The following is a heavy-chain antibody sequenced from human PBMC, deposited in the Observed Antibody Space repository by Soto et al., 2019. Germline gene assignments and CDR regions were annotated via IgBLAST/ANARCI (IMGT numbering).Heavy chain of an antibody. V-gene: IGHV4-38-2*01. CDR3: ARARWYDAFDV. CDR2: IFHGGNT. D-gene: IGHD2-15*01. J-gene: IGHJ3*01. Sequence: SETLSLTCAVSGVFISSGNYWGWIRKPPGKGLEWIGSIFHGGNTYYNPSLKSRVTISVDMSKNQFSLKLNSVTAADTAVYYCARARWYDAFDVWGQGTVVTVSS. CDR1: GVFISSGNY.